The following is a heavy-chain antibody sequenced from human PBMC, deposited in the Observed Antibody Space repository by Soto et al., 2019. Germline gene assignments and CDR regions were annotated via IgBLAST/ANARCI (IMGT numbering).Heavy chain of an antibody. D-gene: IGHD1-7*01. V-gene: IGHV4-31*03. CDR1: GGSINSGGSY. CDR2: IYYSGTT. Sequence: PSETLSLTCTVPGGSINSGGSYWTWIRHHPGKGLEWFGNIYYSGTTHYNPSLEGRVFISLDTSRNQFSLKVPSVTAADSAVYYCARGRGHLWQNSFDLWGLGILFTVSS. CDR3: ARGRGHLWQNSFDL. J-gene: IGHJ5*02.